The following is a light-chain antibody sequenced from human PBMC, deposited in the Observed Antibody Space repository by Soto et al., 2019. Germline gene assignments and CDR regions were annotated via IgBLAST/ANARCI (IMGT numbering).Light chain of an antibody. CDR3: QKYNSPPWT. CDR2: AAS. CDR1: QGISNY. J-gene: IGKJ1*01. Sequence: DVPMTQSPSSLSASGGDRVTITCRASQGISNYLAWYQQKPGEVPKLLIYAASTLQSGVPSRFSGSGSGTDFTLTISSLQPEDVATYYCQKYNSPPWTFGQGTKVEIK. V-gene: IGKV1-27*01.